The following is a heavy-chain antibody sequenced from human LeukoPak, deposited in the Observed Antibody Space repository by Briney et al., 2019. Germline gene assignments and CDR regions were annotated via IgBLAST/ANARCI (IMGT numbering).Heavy chain of an antibody. V-gene: IGHV1-2*02. CDR2: INPNSGGT. D-gene: IGHD6-13*01. CDR1: GYTVTVYY. J-gene: IGHJ5*02. CDR3: ARGARQQLDPNWFDP. Sequence: ASVKVSCKASGYTVTVYYMHWVRQAPGQGLEWMGWINPNSGGTNYAQKFQGRVTMTRDTSISTAYMELSRLRSDDTAVYYYARGARQQLDPNWFDPWGQGTLVTVSS.